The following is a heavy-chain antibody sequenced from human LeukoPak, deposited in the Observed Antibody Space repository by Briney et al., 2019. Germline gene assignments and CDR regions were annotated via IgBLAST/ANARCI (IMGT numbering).Heavy chain of an antibody. V-gene: IGHV3-33*01. J-gene: IGHJ6*02. Sequence: PGGSLRLSCAASGFIFSNYGMHWVRQAPGKGREWVTFIWYDGSNKYYADSVKGRFTISRDNSKNTLYLQMNSLRADDTAVYYCARDGPTYRDGLDVWGQGTTVTVSS. D-gene: IGHD1-26*01. CDR3: ARDGPTYRDGLDV. CDR1: GFIFSNYG. CDR2: IWYDGSNK.